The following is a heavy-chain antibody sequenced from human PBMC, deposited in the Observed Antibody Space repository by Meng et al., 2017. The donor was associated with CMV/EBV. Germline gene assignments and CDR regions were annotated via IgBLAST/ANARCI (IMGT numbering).Heavy chain of an antibody. CDR2: IIPILGIA. CDR1: GGTFSSYT. V-gene: IGHV1-69*02. J-gene: IGHJ6*02. D-gene: IGHD5-18*01. CDR3: ATTSTAMVPNPIYYGMDV. Sequence: SVKVSCKASGGTFSSYTISWVRQAPGQGLEWMGRIIPILGIANYAQKFQGRVTITADKSTSTAYMELSSLRSEDTAVYYCATTSTAMVPNPIYYGMDVWGQGTTVTVSS.